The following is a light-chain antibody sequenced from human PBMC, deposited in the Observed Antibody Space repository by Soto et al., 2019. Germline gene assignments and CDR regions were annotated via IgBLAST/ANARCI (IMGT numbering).Light chain of an antibody. CDR3: QQFGSSPGFT. CDR2: ATS. Sequence: EIGLTQSPGTLSLSPGERATLSCRASQNINSRYLAWYQQKPGQAPRLLIYATSSRATGIPDRFSGSGSGTEFTLTISRLEPEDFAVYYCQQFGSSPGFTFGPETKVYIK. CDR1: QNINSRY. J-gene: IGKJ3*01. V-gene: IGKV3-20*01.